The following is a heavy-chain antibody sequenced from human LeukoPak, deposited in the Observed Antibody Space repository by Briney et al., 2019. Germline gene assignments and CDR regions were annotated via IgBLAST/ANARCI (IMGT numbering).Heavy chain of an antibody. CDR2: IYTSGST. CDR3: AREPPDDYGDYSWLDP. Sequence: SETLSLTCTVSGGSISSYYWSWIRQPAGKGLEWIGRIYTSGSTNYNPSLKSRVTMSVDTSKNQFSLKLSSVTAADTAVYYCAREPPDDYGDYSWLDPWGQGTLVTVSS. D-gene: IGHD4-17*01. CDR1: GGSISSYY. V-gene: IGHV4-4*07. J-gene: IGHJ5*02.